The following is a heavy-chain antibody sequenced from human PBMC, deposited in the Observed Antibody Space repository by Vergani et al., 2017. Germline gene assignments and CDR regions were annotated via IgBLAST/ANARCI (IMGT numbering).Heavy chain of an antibody. V-gene: IGHV3-30-3*01. CDR1: GFTFSSYA. CDR2: ISYDGSNK. D-gene: IGHD3/OR15-3a*01. CDR3: ARELDPDWSYYYGMDV. Sequence: QVQLVESGGGVVQPGRSLRLSCAASGFTFSSYAMHWVRQAPGKGLEWVAVISYDGSNKYYADSVKGRFTISRDNSKNTLYLQMNSLRAEDTAVYYCARELDPDWSYYYGMDVWGQGTTVTVSS. J-gene: IGHJ6*02.